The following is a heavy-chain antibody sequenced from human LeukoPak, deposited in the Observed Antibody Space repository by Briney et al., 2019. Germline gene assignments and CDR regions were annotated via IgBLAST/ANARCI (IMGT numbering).Heavy chain of an antibody. CDR1: GASISSYY. D-gene: IGHD1-7*01. CDR2: VYYSGST. J-gene: IGHJ4*02. CDR3: ARRTGTRSSIDY. Sequence: SETLSLTCTVSGASISSYYWSWIRQPPGKGLEWIGYVYYSGSTNNNPSLKSRVTIPVDTSKNQFSLKLSSVTAADTAVYYCARRTGTRSSIDYWGQGTLVTVSS. V-gene: IGHV4-59*01.